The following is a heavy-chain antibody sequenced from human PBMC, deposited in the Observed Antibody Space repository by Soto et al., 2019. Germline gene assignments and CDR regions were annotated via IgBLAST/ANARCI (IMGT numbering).Heavy chain of an antibody. J-gene: IGHJ5*02. CDR3: AKDRSSGAYNWFDP. CDR2: INSDGSTT. CDR1: GFNFNNYG. Sequence: VQLVESGGGVVQPGRSLRLSCAASGFNFNNYGMHWVRQAPGKGLVWVSHINSDGSTTNYADSVKGRFTISRDNAKNTLYLQMNSLRAEDTAVYYCAKDRSSGAYNWFDPWGQGILVTVSS. D-gene: IGHD6-19*01. V-gene: IGHV3-74*01.